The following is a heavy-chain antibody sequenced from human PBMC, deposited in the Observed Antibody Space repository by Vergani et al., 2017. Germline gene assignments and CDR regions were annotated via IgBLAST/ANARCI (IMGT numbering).Heavy chain of an antibody. J-gene: IGHJ4*02. D-gene: IGHD4-11*01. CDR1: GFSVSSSGVG. V-gene: IGHV2-5*01. CDR3: AHRYIFGDNYEYFDY. CDR2: IYWNDDK. Sequence: QITLKESGPTLVKPTQTLTLTCTVSGFSVSSSGVGVAWIRQPPGKALECLAIIYWNDDKRYSPSLMGRLTIAKDTSRNQVVLTMTNMDPVDTATYYCAHRYIFGDNYEYFDYWGPGTLVTVSS.